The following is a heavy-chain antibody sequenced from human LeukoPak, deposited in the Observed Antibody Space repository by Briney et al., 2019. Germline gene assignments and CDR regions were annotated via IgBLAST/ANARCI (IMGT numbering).Heavy chain of an antibody. V-gene: IGHV3-30*02. Sequence: QSGGSLRLSCAASGFTFSSYGIHWVRQAPGKGLEWVAFIRYDGSNKYYADSVKGRFTISRDNSKNTLYLQMNSLRAEDTAVYYCAKDRDDYGGNYPGYWGQGTLVTVSS. CDR1: GFTFSSYG. CDR2: IRYDGSNK. D-gene: IGHD4-23*01. CDR3: AKDRDDYGGNYPGY. J-gene: IGHJ4*02.